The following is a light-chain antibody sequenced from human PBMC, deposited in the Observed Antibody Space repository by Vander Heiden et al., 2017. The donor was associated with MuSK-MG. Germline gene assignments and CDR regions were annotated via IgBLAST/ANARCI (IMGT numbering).Light chain of an antibody. CDR1: QSISSW. V-gene: IGKV1-5*01. CDR3: QQYNSFGYT. Sequence: DIQMTQSPSTLSASVGDRVTITCRASQSISSWLAWDQQKPGKAPKLLIYDASSVDSGVPSRFSGSGSGTEFTLTISSLQPDDFATYYCQQYNSFGYTFGQGTKLEIK. CDR2: DAS. J-gene: IGKJ2*01.